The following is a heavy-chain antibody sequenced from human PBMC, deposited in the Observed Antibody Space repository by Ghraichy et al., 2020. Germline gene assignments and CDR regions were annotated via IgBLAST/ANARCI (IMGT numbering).Heavy chain of an antibody. D-gene: IGHD6-6*01. V-gene: IGHV1-2*02. Sequence: ASVKVSCKASGYTFTGYYMHWVRQAPGQGLEWMGWINPNSGGTNYAQKFQGRVTMTRDTSISTAYMELSRLRSDDTAVYYCARDWPYSSSNWFDPWGQGTLVTVSS. CDR3: ARDWPYSSSNWFDP. CDR1: GYTFTGYY. J-gene: IGHJ5*02. CDR2: INPNSGGT.